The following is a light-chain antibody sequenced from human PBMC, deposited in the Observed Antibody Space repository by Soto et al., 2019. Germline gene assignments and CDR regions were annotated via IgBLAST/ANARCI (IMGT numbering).Light chain of an antibody. Sequence: QSVLTQPASVSGSPGQSITISCTGTNIDVGGCNYVSYYLQHPGKAPKFMIYDVNNRPSGVSIRFSGSKSGNTASLTFSGLQAEDEADYYCSSYTKSSPVFGAGTKVTVL. V-gene: IGLV2-14*01. J-gene: IGLJ1*01. CDR3: SSYTKSSPV. CDR1: NIDVGGCNY. CDR2: DVN.